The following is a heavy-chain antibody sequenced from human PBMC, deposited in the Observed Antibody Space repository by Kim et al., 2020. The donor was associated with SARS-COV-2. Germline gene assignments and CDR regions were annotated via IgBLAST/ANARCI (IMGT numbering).Heavy chain of an antibody. D-gene: IGHD2-21*01. Sequence: GGSLRLSCAASGFTFSSHAMSWVRQAPGKGLEWVSSISGGGGGTFYADSVKARFTISRDNSKNTLYLQMNSLRVEDTAVYYCAKDVMAIGYYYYGMEVWGQGTTVIVSS. CDR1: GFTFSSHA. V-gene: IGHV3-23*01. CDR2: ISGGGGGT. CDR3: AKDVMAIGYYYYGMEV. J-gene: IGHJ6*02.